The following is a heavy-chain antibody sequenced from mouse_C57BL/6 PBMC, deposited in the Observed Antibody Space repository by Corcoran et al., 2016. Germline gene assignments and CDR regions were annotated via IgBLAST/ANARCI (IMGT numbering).Heavy chain of an antibody. V-gene: IGHV1-26*01. J-gene: IGHJ3*01. D-gene: IGHD1-1*01. CDR3: ARSHYYGSSGWFAY. CDR1: GYTFTDYY. Sequence: EVQLQQSGPELVKPGASVKISCKASGYTFTDYYMNWVKQSHGKSLEWIGDINPNNGGTSYNQKFKGKATLTVDKSSSTAYMELRSLTSEDSAVYYCARSHYYGSSGWFAYWGQGILVTVSA. CDR2: INPNNGGT.